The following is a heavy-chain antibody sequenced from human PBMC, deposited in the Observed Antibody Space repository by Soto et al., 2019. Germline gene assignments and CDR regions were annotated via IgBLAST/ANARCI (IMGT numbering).Heavy chain of an antibody. Sequence: RGGSLRLSCAASGFTFSSYGMHWVPQAPGKGLEWVAVISYDGSNKYYADSVKGRFTISRDNSKNTLYLQMNSLRAEDTAVYYCAKDAREYSSSPDYWGQGTLVTVSS. D-gene: IGHD6-6*01. CDR1: GFTFSSYG. J-gene: IGHJ4*02. CDR3: AKDAREYSSSPDY. V-gene: IGHV3-30*18. CDR2: ISYDGSNK.